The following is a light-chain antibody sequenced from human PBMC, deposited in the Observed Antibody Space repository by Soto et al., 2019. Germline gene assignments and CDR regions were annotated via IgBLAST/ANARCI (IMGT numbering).Light chain of an antibody. V-gene: IGKV3-11*01. CDR3: HQRSTWPFT. CDR1: QSISSY. Sequence: EIVLTQSPATLSLSPGERATLSCRASQSISSYLAWYQQKPDQAPRLLIYDASTRATGIPARFSGGGSGTDFTLTISSLAPEDFAVYYCHQRSTWPFTFGPGTKVDIK. CDR2: DAS. J-gene: IGKJ3*01.